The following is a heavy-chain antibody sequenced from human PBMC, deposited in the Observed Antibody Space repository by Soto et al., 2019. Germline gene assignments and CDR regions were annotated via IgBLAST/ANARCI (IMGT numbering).Heavy chain of an antibody. J-gene: IGHJ6*02. D-gene: IGHD3-10*01. Sequence: ASVKVSCKASGYSFTSYGISWVRQAPGQGLEWMGWISAYNGNTNYAQKLQGRVTMTTDTSTSTAYMELRSLRSDDTALYYCARVGYYGSGSYSLVDVWGQGTTVPVSS. CDR1: GYSFTSYG. CDR3: ARVGYYGSGSYSLVDV. V-gene: IGHV1-18*01. CDR2: ISAYNGNT.